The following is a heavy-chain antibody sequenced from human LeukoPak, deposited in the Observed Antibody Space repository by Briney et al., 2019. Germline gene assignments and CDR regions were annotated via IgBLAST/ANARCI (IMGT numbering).Heavy chain of an antibody. CDR2: IYYSGST. Sequence: SETLSLTCTVSGGSISSYYWSWIRQPPGKGLEWIGYIYYSGSTNYNPSLKSRVTISVDTSKNQFSLRLSSVTAADTAVYYCARVEEGYGSGRRENYYYYYMDVWGKGTAVTISS. J-gene: IGHJ6*03. D-gene: IGHD3-10*01. CDR1: GGSISSYY. V-gene: IGHV4-59*01. CDR3: ARVEEGYGSGRRENYYYYYMDV.